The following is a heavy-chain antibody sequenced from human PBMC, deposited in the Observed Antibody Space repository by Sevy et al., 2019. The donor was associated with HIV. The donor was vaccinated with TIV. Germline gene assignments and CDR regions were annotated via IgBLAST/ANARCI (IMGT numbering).Heavy chain of an antibody. CDR3: ARDRRCNYYDSSGYYPDAFDI. D-gene: IGHD3-22*01. CDR2: ISYDGSNK. CDR1: GFTFSSYA. V-gene: IGHV3-30-3*01. J-gene: IGHJ3*02. Sequence: GGSLRLSCAASGFTFSSYAMHWVRQAPGKGLEWVAVISYDGSNKYYADSVKGRFTISRDNSKNTLYLQMNSLRAEDTAVYYCARDRRCNYYDSSGYYPDAFDIWGQGTMVTVSS.